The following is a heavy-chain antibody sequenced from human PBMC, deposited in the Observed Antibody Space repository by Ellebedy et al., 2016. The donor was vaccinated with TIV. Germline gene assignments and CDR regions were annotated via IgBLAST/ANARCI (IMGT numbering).Heavy chain of an antibody. D-gene: IGHD3-3*01. CDR1: GCSISSYY. CDR2: IYDSGST. J-gene: IGHJ4*02. Sequence: SETLSLTCTVSGCSISSYYWSLIRQPPGKGLEWIGYIYDSGSTNYNPSLKSRVTISVDTSKNQFSLKLSSVTAADTAVYYCPRHRVIRGKMPSIYFDYWGQGALVTVSS. CDR3: PRHRVIRGKMPSIYFDY. V-gene: IGHV4-59*08.